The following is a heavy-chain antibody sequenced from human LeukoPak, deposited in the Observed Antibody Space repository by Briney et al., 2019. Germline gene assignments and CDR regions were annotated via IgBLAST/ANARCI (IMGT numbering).Heavy chain of an antibody. J-gene: IGHJ5*02. D-gene: IGHD4-23*01. Sequence: SETLSLTCAVYGGSFSGYYWSWTRQPPGKGLEWIGEINHSGSTNYNPSLKSRVTISVDTSKNQFSLKLSSVTAADTAVYYCARGRFLSVDWFDPWGQGTLVTVSS. CDR1: GGSFSGYY. V-gene: IGHV4-34*01. CDR3: ARGRFLSVDWFDP. CDR2: INHSGST.